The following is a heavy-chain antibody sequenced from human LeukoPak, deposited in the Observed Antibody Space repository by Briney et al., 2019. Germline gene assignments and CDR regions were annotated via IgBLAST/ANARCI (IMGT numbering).Heavy chain of an antibody. D-gene: IGHD4-23*01. V-gene: IGHV3-20*04. CDR3: ASLRGDYVGNDFDY. Sequence: GGYLRLSCAASGFTFDDYGMSWVRQAPGKGLEWVSGINWNGGSTGYADSVKGRFTISRANAKNSLYLQMNSLRAEDTALYYCASLRGDYVGNDFDYWGQGTLVTVSS. CDR1: GFTFDDYG. CDR2: INWNGGST. J-gene: IGHJ4*02.